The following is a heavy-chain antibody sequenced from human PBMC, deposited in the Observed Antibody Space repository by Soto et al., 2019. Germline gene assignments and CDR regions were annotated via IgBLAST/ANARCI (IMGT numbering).Heavy chain of an antibody. CDR1: GYSISSGYY. D-gene: IGHD3-22*01. Sequence: LSETLSLTCAVSGYSISSGYYWGWIRQPPGKGLEWIGSIYHSGSTYYNPSLKSRVTISVDTSKNQFSLKLSSVTAADTAVYYCARFLTYYYDSSGYYFDYWGQGTLVTVSS. J-gene: IGHJ4*02. V-gene: IGHV4-38-2*01. CDR3: ARFLTYYYDSSGYYFDY. CDR2: IYHSGST.